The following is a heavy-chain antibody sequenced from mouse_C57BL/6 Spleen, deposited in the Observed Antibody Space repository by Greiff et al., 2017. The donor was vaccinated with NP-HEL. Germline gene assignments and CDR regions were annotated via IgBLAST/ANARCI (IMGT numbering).Heavy chain of an antibody. V-gene: IGHV1-42*01. D-gene: IGHD1-1*01. J-gene: IGHJ3*01. CDR2: INPSTGGT. CDR3: ARPDYYGSSYGFAC. CDR1: GYSFTGYY. Sequence: VQLQQSGPELVKPGASVKISCKASGYSFTGYYMNWVKQSPEKSLEWIGEINPSTGGTTYNQKFKAKATLTVDKSSSTAYMQLKSLTSEDSAVYYCARPDYYGSSYGFACWGQGALVTVAA.